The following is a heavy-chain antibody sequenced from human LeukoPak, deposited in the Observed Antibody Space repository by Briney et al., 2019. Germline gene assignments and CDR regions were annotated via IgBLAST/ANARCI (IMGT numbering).Heavy chain of an antibody. J-gene: IGHJ3*02. Sequence: GGSLRLSCAASGFTFINYAMHWVRQAPGKGLEWVAVICNSRSDKYYVDSAKGRFTISRDNSKNTLYLQMNSLRAEDTAVYFCVKTMVTFGGLIRTDGFDIWGQGTMVTVSS. CDR2: ICNSRSDK. CDR1: GFTFINYA. CDR3: VKTMVTFGGLIRTDGFDI. V-gene: IGHV3-30*18. D-gene: IGHD3-16*01.